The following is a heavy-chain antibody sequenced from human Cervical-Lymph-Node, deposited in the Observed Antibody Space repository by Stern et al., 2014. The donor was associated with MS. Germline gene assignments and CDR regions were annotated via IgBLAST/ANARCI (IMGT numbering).Heavy chain of an antibody. Sequence: VQLVQSGAEVKRPGASVKVSCKASGYTFSSYGMHWVRQAPGQTLEWMGWINTVNGNTAYSQNFQGRVTIIRDTSATTAYMELSSLRSEDTAIYYCAREGIGDYVGVWFDPWGQGTLVTVSS. CDR2: INTVNGNT. CDR3: AREGIGDYVGVWFDP. CDR1: GYTFSSYG. J-gene: IGHJ5*02. D-gene: IGHD4-17*01. V-gene: IGHV1-3*04.